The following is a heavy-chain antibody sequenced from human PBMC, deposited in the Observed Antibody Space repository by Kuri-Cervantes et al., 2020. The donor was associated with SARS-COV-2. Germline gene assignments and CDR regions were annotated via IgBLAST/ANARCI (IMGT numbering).Heavy chain of an antibody. D-gene: IGHD3-9*01. Sequence: GSLRLSCAASGFTFRSYWMHWVRQAPGKGLVWVSRINSDGSSTSYADSVKGRFTISRDNAKNTLYLQMNSLRAEDTAVYYCARDRTILDYFDYWGQGTLVTVSS. V-gene: IGHV3-74*01. J-gene: IGHJ4*02. CDR3: ARDRTILDYFDY. CDR1: GFTFRSYW. CDR2: INSDGSST.